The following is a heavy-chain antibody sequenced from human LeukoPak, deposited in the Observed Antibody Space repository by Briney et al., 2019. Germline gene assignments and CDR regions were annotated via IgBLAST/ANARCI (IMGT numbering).Heavy chain of an antibody. J-gene: IGHJ6*03. CDR2: INHSGST. Sequence: SETLSLTCTVSGGSISGYYWSWIRQPPGKGLEWIGEINHSGSTNYNPSLKSRVTISVDTSKNQFSLKLSSVTAADTAVYYCARRGRMGNRPGIAVAGTYYMDVWGKGTTVTISS. CDR3: ARRGRMGNRPGIAVAGTYYMDV. V-gene: IGHV4-34*01. CDR1: GGSISGYY. D-gene: IGHD6-19*01.